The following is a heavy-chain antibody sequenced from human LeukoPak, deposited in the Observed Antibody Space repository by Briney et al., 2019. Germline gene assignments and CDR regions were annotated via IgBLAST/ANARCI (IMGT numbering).Heavy chain of an antibody. CDR2: IYRSGST. Sequence: SETLSLTCTVSGYSISSGYHWGWIRQPPGKGLEWIGNIYRSGSTYYNPSLRSRVTISVDTSKNQFSLKLSSVTAADTGIYYCAREDYQLVSGDFYYYMDVWGKGTTITVSS. V-gene: IGHV4-38-2*02. D-gene: IGHD2-2*01. J-gene: IGHJ6*03. CDR1: GYSISSGYH. CDR3: AREDYQLVSGDFYYYMDV.